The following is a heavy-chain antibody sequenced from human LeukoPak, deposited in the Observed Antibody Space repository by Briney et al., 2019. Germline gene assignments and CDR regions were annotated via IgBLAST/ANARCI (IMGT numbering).Heavy chain of an antibody. J-gene: IGHJ4*02. CDR2: IIPIFGIA. Sequence: SVKVSCKASGGTFSSYAISWVRQAPGQGLEWMGRIIPIFGIANYAQKFQGRVTITADKSTSTAYMELSSLRSEDTAVYYCARGESEGGWYVGSHFDYWGQGTLVIVSS. CDR3: ARGESEGGWYVGSHFDY. D-gene: IGHD6-19*01. CDR1: GGTFSSYA. V-gene: IGHV1-69*04.